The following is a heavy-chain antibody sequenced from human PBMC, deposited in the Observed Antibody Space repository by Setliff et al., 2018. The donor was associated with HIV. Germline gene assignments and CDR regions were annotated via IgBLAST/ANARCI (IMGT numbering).Heavy chain of an antibody. CDR3: AREADGIDY. J-gene: IGHJ4*02. CDR2: IHYTGNT. Sequence: PSETLSLTCTVSGDSITRSTYYWGWIRQPPGKGLQWIGSIHYTGNTYSNPSLKSRVTISVDASKNQIPLKLTSVTAADTAIYFCAREADGIDYWGQGSLVTVSS. CDR1: GDSITRSTYY. D-gene: IGHD2-15*01. V-gene: IGHV4-39*02.